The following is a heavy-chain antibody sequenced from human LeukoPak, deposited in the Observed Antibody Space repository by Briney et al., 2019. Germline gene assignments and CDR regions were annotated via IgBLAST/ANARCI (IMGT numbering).Heavy chain of an antibody. D-gene: IGHD3-16*01. CDR3: ARVSPHRKMSYGNQNWFDT. Sequence: ASVKVSSKASGYIFSNFGINWVRQAPGQGLEWMGWISGYNGYTKYAQKLQGRVTMTTDTSTSTAHMELRSLRSDDTAVYYCARVSPHRKMSYGNQNWFDTWGQGTLVTVSS. CDR2: ISGYNGYT. V-gene: IGHV1-18*01. J-gene: IGHJ5*02. CDR1: GYIFSNFG.